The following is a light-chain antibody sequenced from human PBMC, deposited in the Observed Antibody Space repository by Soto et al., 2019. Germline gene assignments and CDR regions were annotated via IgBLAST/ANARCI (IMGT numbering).Light chain of an antibody. CDR1: SSNIGADFD. Sequence: QSVLTQPPSVSGAPGQRVTISCTGSSSNIGADFDVHWYQHLPGTAPKLLISHNNNRPSGVPDRFSGSKSSTSASLAITGLQADDEAVYYCQSRDSSLSSSWVFGGGTKLTVL. CDR3: QSRDSSLSSSWV. V-gene: IGLV1-40*01. CDR2: HNN. J-gene: IGLJ3*02.